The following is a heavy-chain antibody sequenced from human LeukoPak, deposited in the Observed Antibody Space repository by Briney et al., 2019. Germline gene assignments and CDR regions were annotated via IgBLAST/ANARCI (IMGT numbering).Heavy chain of an antibody. CDR1: GGSISSSSYY. CDR3: ARGYCSGGSCYRYYRTDY. D-gene: IGHD2-15*01. CDR2: IYYSGST. V-gene: IGHV4-39*07. Sequence: PSETLSLTCTVSGGSISSSSYYWGWIRQPPGKGLEWIGSIYYSGSTYYNPSLKSRVTISVDTSKNQFSLKLTSVTAADTAVYYCARGYCSGGSCYRYYRTDYWGQGTLVTVSS. J-gene: IGHJ4*02.